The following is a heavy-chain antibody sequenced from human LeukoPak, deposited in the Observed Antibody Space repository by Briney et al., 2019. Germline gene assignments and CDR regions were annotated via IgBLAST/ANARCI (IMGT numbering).Heavy chain of an antibody. CDR3: ARGDDFWSEVDY. D-gene: IGHD3-3*01. V-gene: IGHV3-30*04. Sequence: GGSVRLSCAASGFTFSSYAMHWVRQAPGKGLEWVAVISYDGSNKYYADSVKGRFTISRDNSKNTLYLQMNSLRAEDTAVYYCARGDDFWSEVDYWGQGTLVTVSS. J-gene: IGHJ4*02. CDR1: GFTFSSYA. CDR2: ISYDGSNK.